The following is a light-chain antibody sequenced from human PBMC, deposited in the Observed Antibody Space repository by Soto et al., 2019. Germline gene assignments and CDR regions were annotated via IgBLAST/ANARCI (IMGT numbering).Light chain of an antibody. CDR1: QTITNND. J-gene: IGKJ5*01. V-gene: IGKV3-20*01. CDR3: QQYGSSAIT. CDR2: ATS. Sequence: EIVLTQSPGTLSLSAGERATLSCRATQTITNNDLAWYQQKPGQAPRLLIYATSSRATDIPDRFSGSGSGTDFSLTINRLGPEDFAVYYCQQYGSSAITFGQGTRLEIK.